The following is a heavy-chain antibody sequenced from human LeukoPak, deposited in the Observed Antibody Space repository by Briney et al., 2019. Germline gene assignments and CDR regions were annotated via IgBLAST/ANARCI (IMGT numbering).Heavy chain of an antibody. J-gene: IGHJ3*02. CDR2: ISGSGGST. Sequence: GGSLRLSCAASGFTFSSYAMSWVRQAPGKGLEWVSAISGSGGSTYYADPVKGRFTISRDNSKNTLYLQMNSLRAEDTAVYYCAKDPYCSSTSCYIEDAFDIWGQGTMVTVSS. CDR1: GFTFSSYA. V-gene: IGHV3-23*01. CDR3: AKDPYCSSTSCYIEDAFDI. D-gene: IGHD2-2*02.